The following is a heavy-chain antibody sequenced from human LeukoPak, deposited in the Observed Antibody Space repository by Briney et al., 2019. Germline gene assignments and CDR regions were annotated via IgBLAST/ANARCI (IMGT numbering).Heavy chain of an antibody. CDR2: INPNNGGT. D-gene: IGHD2-21*01. Sequence: ASVKVSCKTSGYSFTDYYLHWVCQAPGQGLEWMGWINPNNGGTSSAQKFQGRVTMTRDTSINTVYMEVTWLTSDDTDIYYCARADRLHGGPYLIGPWCQGTLVTVSS. CDR1: GYSFTDYY. V-gene: IGHV1-2*02. J-gene: IGHJ5*02. CDR3: ARADRLHGGPYLIGP.